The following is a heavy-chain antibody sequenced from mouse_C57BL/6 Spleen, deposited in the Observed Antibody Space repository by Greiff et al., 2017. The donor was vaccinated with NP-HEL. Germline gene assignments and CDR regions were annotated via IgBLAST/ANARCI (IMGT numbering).Heavy chain of an antibody. CDR1: GYTFTDYE. CDR2: IDPETGGT. J-gene: IGHJ4*01. V-gene: IGHV1-15*01. Sequence: QVQLKQSGAELVRPGASVTLSCKASGYTFTDYEMHWVKQTPVHGLEWIGAIDPETGGTAYNQKFKGKAILTADKSSSTAYMELRSLTSEDSAVYYCTRTIQGAMDYWGQGTSVTVSS. CDR3: TRTIQGAMDY.